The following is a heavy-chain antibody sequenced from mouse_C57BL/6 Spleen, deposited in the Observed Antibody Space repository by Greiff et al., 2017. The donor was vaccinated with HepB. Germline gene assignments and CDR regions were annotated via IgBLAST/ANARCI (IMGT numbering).Heavy chain of an antibody. CDR1: GYTFTTYP. J-gene: IGHJ3*01. D-gene: IGHD2-2*01. CDR2: FHPYNDDT. Sequence: VQLQQSGAELVKPGASVKMSCKASGYTFTTYPIEWMKQNHGKSLEWIGNFHPYNDDTKYNEKFQGKATLPVEKSSITIYLELSRLTSDDYAVYYCETGDGYDPGFAYWGQGTLVTVSA. CDR3: ETGDGYDPGFAY. V-gene: IGHV1-47*01.